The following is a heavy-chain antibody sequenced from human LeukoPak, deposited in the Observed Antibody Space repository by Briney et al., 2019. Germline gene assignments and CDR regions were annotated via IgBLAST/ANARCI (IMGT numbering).Heavy chain of an antibody. CDR3: ARLRSGWYLGFDY. V-gene: IGHV4-34*01. CDR1: GGSFSGYY. CDR2: INHSGST. J-gene: IGHJ4*02. D-gene: IGHD6-19*01. Sequence: SETLSLTCAVYGGSFSGYYWSWIRQPPGKGLEWIGEINHSGSTNYNPSLKSRVTISVDTSKNQFSLRLSSVTAADTAVYYCARLRSGWYLGFDYWGQGTLVTVSS.